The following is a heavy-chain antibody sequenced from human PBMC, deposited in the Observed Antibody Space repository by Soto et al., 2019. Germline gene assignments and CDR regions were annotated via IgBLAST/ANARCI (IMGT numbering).Heavy chain of an antibody. Sequence: VQLVQSGAEVNKPGSSVKVSCKASGGTFRRYAISWVRQAPGPGLEWMGGIIPIFGTANYAQKFQGRVTSTADESTSTAYMELSSMRSEDKAVYYCARVARIFGGVPDAFAIWGQGTMVNVSS. CDR1: GGTFRRYA. CDR2: IIPIFGTA. J-gene: IGHJ3*02. D-gene: IGHD3-3*01. V-gene: IGHV1-69*01. CDR3: ARVARIFGGVPDAFAI.